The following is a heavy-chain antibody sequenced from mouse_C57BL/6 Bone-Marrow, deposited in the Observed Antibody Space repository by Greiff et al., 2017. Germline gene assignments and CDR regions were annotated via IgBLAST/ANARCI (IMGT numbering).Heavy chain of an antibody. CDR2: ISDGGSYT. CDR1: GFTFSSYA. V-gene: IGHV5-4*03. CDR3: ARRGLDY. Sequence: DVMLVESGGGLVKPGGSLKLSCAASGFTFSSYAMSWVRQTPEKRLEWVATISDGGSYTYYPDNVKGRFTISRDNAKNNLYLQMSHLKSEDTAMYYCARRGLDYWGQGTSVTVSS. J-gene: IGHJ4*01.